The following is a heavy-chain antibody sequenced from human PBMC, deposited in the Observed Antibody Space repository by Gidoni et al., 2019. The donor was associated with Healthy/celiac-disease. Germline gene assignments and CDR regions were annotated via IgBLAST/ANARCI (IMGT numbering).Heavy chain of an antibody. D-gene: IGHD2-2*01. V-gene: IGHV4-61*02. CDR2: IFTSGST. CDR1: GGSISSGSYY. J-gene: IGHJ6*02. Sequence: QVQLQESGPGLVKPSQTLSLTGTVSGGSISSGSYYWSWIRQPAGKGLEWIGRIFTSGSTNYNPSLKSRVTISVDTSKNQFSLKLSSVTAADTAVYYCARGKGCSSTSCYLGGYYYYYGMDVWGQGTTVTVSS. CDR3: ARGKGCSSTSCYLGGYYYYYGMDV.